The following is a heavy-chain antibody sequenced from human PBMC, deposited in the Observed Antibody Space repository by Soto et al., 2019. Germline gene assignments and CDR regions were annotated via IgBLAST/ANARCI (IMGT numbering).Heavy chain of an antibody. V-gene: IGHV4-31*03. J-gene: IGHJ6*02. CDR3: FWSGYSNYYYYGMDV. CDR1: GNSLSSGGHY. Sequence: SETLSLTCTVSGNSLSSGGHYWSWIRQHPGKGLEWIGHIYDSVNTYYSPSLRSRVTISADVSKNQFSLNLRSVTAADTAVYYDFWSGYSNYYYYGMDVWGQGTTVTVSS. CDR2: IYDSVNT. D-gene: IGHD3-3*01.